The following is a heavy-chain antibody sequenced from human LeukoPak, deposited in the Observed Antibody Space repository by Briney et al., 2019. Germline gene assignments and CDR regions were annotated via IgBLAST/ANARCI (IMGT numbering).Heavy chain of an antibody. CDR3: SRVVFRQLIN. D-gene: IGHD1-1*01. J-gene: IGHJ4*02. CDR1: GFTVRSNS. Sequence: GGSLRLSCAATGFTVRSNSVSRVRQAPGKGLEWISLIYSGGDTYYADSVKGRLFVSRDTSKNTFFLQMNSLRGDDTAIYYCSRVVFRQLINWGPGTLVTVSS. V-gene: IGHV3-66*01. CDR2: IYSGGDT.